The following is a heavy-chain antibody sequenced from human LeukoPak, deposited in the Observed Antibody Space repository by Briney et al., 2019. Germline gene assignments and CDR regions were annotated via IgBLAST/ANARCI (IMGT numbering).Heavy chain of an antibody. J-gene: IGHJ4*02. CDR1: GFTFSSYS. V-gene: IGHV3-21*01. CDR3: ARESSGWYPLFDY. D-gene: IGHD6-19*01. Sequence: PGESLRLSCAASGFTFSSYSMNWVRQAPGKGLEWVSSISSSSLYIYYADSVKGRFTISRDNAKNSLCLQMNSLRAEDTAVYYCARESSGWYPLFDYWGQGTLVTVSS. CDR2: ISSSSLYI.